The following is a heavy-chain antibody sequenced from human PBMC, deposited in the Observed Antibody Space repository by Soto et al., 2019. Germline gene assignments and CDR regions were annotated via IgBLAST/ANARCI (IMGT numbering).Heavy chain of an antibody. Sequence: PGGSLRLSCAASGFTFSSYAMTWVRQAPGKGLEWVSTISGTGTTPYYADSVKGRFTISRDNSKNTLYLQMNSLRTEDTAVYYCVKAVYLLDFDYWGQGTLVTVSS. D-gene: IGHD2-8*01. J-gene: IGHJ4*02. V-gene: IGHV3-23*01. CDR1: GFTFSSYA. CDR3: VKAVYLLDFDY. CDR2: ISGTGTTP.